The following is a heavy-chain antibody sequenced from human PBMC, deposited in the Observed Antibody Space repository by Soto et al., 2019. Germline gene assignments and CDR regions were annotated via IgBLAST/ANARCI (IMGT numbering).Heavy chain of an antibody. CDR2: INAGNGNT. Sequence: ASLKVSCKASGYTFTSYAMHWVRQAPGQRLEWMGWINAGNGNTKYSQKLQGRVTITRDTSASTAYMELSSLRSEDTAVYYCARGVAGPLHWFDPWGQGTLVTVSS. CDR3: ARGVAGPLHWFDP. CDR1: GYTFTSYA. J-gene: IGHJ5*02. D-gene: IGHD6-19*01. V-gene: IGHV1-3*01.